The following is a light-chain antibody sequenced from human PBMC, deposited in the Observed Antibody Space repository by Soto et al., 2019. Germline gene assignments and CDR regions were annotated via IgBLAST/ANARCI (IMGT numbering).Light chain of an antibody. CDR2: DAS. Sequence: DIQLTQSPSFLSASVGDRVTITCRASQDISSSLAWYQQKPGKAPKLLIYDASTLQTGVPSRFRGGGSGTEFTLTISSLQPEDFATYSCQQLASYPIGTFGGGTKVEIK. V-gene: IGKV1-9*01. J-gene: IGKJ4*01. CDR1: QDISSS. CDR3: QQLASYPIGT.